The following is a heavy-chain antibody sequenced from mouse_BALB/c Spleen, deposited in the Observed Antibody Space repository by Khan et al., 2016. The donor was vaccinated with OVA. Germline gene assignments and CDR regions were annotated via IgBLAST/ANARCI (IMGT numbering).Heavy chain of an antibody. CDR2: ISSGGSYT. Sequence: EVQLQESGGDLVRPGGSLKLSCAASGFSFSTYSMSWVRQTPEKRLEWVATISSGGSYTYSPASVKGRFTISRDNAKNTLYLQMSSLKSEDTAMYYCTRHRGYYGYNPYFDYWGQGTTLTVSS. CDR3: TRHRGYYGYNPYFDY. CDR1: GFSFSTYS. D-gene: IGHD1-1*01. V-gene: IGHV5-6-4*01. J-gene: IGHJ2*01.